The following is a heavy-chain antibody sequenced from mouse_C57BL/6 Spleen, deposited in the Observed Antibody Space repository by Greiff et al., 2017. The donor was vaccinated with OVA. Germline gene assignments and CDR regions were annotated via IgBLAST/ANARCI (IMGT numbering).Heavy chain of an antibody. CDR2: FYPGSGSI. V-gene: IGHV1-62-2*01. CDR3: ARHEGETGDGYYGFAY. J-gene: IGHJ3*01. D-gene: IGHD2-3*01. Sequence: QVHVKQSGAELVQPGASVKLSCKASGYTFTEYTIHWVKQRSGQGLEWIGWFYPGSGSIKYNEKFKDKATLTADKSSSTVYMELSRLTSEDSAVYFCARHEGETGDGYYGFAYWGQGTLVTVSA. CDR1: GYTFTEYT.